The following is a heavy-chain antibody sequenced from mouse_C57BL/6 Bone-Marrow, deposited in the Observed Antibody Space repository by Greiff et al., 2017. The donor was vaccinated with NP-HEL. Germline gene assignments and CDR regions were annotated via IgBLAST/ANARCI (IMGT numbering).Heavy chain of an antibody. J-gene: IGHJ3*01. Sequence: QVQLQQSGAELVRPGASVTLSCKASGYTFTDYEMHWVKQTPVHGLEWIGAIDPETGGTAYNQKFKGKAILTADKSSSTAYMELRSLTSEDSAVYYCTRKDWDVDWFAYWGQGTLVTVSA. V-gene: IGHV1-15*01. CDR2: IDPETGGT. CDR1: GYTFTDYE. D-gene: IGHD4-1*01. CDR3: TRKDWDVDWFAY.